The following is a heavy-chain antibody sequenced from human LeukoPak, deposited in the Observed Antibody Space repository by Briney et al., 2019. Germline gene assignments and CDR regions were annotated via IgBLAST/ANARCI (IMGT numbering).Heavy chain of an antibody. D-gene: IGHD2-2*01. V-gene: IGHV3-30*04. Sequence: PGRSLRLSCAASGFTFSTYAIHWVRQAPGKGLEWVAVISFDGVNTFYADSVKGRFTISRDNFNNTVYLQMNNLRPEDTAVFYCARGQGYESYYMDVWGKGTTVSVSS. CDR3: ARGQGYESYYMDV. J-gene: IGHJ6*03. CDR2: ISFDGVNT. CDR1: GFTFSTYA.